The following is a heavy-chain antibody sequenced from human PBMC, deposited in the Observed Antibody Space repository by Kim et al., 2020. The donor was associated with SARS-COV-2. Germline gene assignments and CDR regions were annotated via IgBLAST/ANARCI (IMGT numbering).Heavy chain of an antibody. D-gene: IGHD6-25*01. CDR1: GFTFTDHY. CDR3: ARDTAAAMDV. Sequence: GGSLRLSCAASGFTFTDHYMDWVRQAPGKGLEWLTRTTRKGNIYTGYAPSVKGRFVVSRENSKNSLFLQMNSLKTEDTAVYYCARDTAAAMDVWGQGTTVTVSS. V-gene: IGHV3-72*01. CDR2: TTRKGNIYT. J-gene: IGHJ6*02.